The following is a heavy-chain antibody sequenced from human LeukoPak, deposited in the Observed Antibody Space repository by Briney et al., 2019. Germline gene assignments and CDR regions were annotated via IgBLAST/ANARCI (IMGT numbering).Heavy chain of an antibody. CDR1: GFTFSSYA. CDR2: ISDSGGST. D-gene: IGHD4-11*01. CDR3: AKDGRTVTDIDY. J-gene: IGHJ4*02. V-gene: IGHV3-23*01. Sequence: GGSLRLSCAASGFTFSSYAMSWVRQAPGKGLEWVSVISDSGGSTYYADSVEGRFTISRDNSKNTLYLQMNSLRVEDTAVYYCAKDGRTVTDIDYWGQGTLVTVSS.